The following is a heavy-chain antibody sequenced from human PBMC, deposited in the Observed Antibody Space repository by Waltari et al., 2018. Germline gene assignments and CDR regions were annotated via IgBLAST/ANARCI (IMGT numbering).Heavy chain of an antibody. CDR3: ARSVAGVGMEY. Sequence: QVQLQQWGAGLLKPSETLSLSCDVSGGSLSGFHWTWIRQTPGKGLEWIGVGTLSGNTTSNPALKGRSTVSLDTSRRQLSLRVTAMTAADTGVYFCARSVAGVGMEYWGQGTPVTVSS. CDR2: GTLSGNT. J-gene: IGHJ4*02. V-gene: IGHV4-34*02. D-gene: IGHD6-19*01. CDR1: GGSLSGFH.